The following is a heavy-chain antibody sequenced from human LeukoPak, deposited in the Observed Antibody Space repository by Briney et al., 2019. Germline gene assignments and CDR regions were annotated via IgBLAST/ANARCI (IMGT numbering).Heavy chain of an antibody. V-gene: IGHV4-61*01. CDR3: ARGFGDWGLSWFDP. Sequence: SETRSLTCTVSVGSVSSGSYYWSWIRQPPGKGLECIVYIDYSGSAKYNPSLKSRVTISVDTSKNQFSLKLTSVTAADTAVYYCARGFGDWGLSWFDPWGQGTLVTVSS. D-gene: IGHD3-10*01. J-gene: IGHJ5*02. CDR1: VGSVSSGSYY. CDR2: IDYSGSA.